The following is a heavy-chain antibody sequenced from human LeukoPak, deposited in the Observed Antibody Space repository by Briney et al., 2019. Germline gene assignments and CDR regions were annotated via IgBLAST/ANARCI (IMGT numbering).Heavy chain of an antibody. V-gene: IGHV3-49*03. CDR3: TRGLDRYTYGLDDAFDI. CDR2: IRSKAYGGTT. CDR1: GFTFGDYV. D-gene: IGHD5-18*01. Sequence: GRSLRPSCTASGFTFGDYVMSWFRQAPGKGLEWVGFIRSKAYGGTTEYAASVKGRFTISRDDSKSIAYLQMNSLKIEDTAVYYCTRGLDRYTYGLDDAFDIWGQGTMVTVSS. J-gene: IGHJ3*02.